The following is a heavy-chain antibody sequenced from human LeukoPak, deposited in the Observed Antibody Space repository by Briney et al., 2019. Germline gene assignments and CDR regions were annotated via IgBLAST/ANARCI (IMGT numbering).Heavy chain of an antibody. V-gene: IGHV4-59*12. CDR1: GGSISSYY. J-gene: IGHJ6*02. D-gene: IGHD3-9*01. CDR3: AREPYYDILTGYYKRHYYYGMDV. CDR2: IYYSGST. Sequence: PSETLSLTCTVSGGSISSYYWSWIRQPPGKGLEWIGYIYYSGSTYYNPSLKSRVTISVDTSKNQFSLKLSSVTAADTAVYYCAREPYYDILTGYYKRHYYYGMDVWGQGTTVTVYS.